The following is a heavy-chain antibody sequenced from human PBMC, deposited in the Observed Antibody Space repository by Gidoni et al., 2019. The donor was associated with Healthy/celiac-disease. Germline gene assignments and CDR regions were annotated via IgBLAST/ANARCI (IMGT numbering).Heavy chain of an antibody. CDR2: IWYDGSNK. V-gene: IGHV3-33*01. D-gene: IGHD6-19*01. J-gene: IGHJ4*02. Sequence: QVQLVESGGGVVQPGRSLRLSCAASGFPFSSYGMHWVRQAPGKGLEWVAVIWYDGSNKYYADSVKDRFTISRDNSKNTLYLQMNSLRAEDTAVYYCAREISYSSGWELDYWGQGTLVTVSS. CDR3: AREISYSSGWELDY. CDR1: GFPFSSYG.